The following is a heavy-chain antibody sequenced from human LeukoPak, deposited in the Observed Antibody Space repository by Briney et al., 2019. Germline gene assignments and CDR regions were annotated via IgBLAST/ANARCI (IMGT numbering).Heavy chain of an antibody. D-gene: IGHD3-10*01. Sequence: SETLSLTCAVYGGSFSGYYWSWIRQPPGKGLEWIGEINHSGSTNYNPSLESRVTISVDTSKNQFSLKLSSVTAADTAVYYCARGKRGYYYGSAYWFDYWGQGTLVTVSS. J-gene: IGHJ4*02. CDR1: GGSFSGYY. CDR2: INHSGST. CDR3: ARGKRGYYYGSAYWFDY. V-gene: IGHV4-34*01.